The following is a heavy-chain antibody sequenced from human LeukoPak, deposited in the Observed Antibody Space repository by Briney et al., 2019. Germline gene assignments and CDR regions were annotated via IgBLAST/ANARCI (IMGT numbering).Heavy chain of an antibody. Sequence: KSGGSLRLSCAASGFTFSSYSMNWVRQAPGKGLEWVSSISSSSSYIYYADSVKGRFTISRDNAKNSLYLQMNSLRAEDTAVYYCATIEMATIYGAFDIWGQGTMVTVSS. J-gene: IGHJ3*02. CDR3: ATIEMATIYGAFDI. D-gene: IGHD5-24*01. CDR2: ISSSSSYI. CDR1: GFTFSSYS. V-gene: IGHV3-21*01.